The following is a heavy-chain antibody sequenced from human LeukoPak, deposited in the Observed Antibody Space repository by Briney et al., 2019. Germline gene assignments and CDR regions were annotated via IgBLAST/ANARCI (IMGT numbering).Heavy chain of an antibody. V-gene: IGHV3-21*01. Sequence: GGSLRLSCAASGFTFSSYSMNWVRQAPGKGLEWVSSISGSSSYIYYADSVKGRFTISRDNAKNSLYLQMNSLRAEDTAVYYCAGGYSSSWYYFDYWGQGTLVTVSS. CDR1: GFTFSSYS. CDR3: AGGYSSSWYYFDY. D-gene: IGHD6-13*01. J-gene: IGHJ4*02. CDR2: ISGSSSYI.